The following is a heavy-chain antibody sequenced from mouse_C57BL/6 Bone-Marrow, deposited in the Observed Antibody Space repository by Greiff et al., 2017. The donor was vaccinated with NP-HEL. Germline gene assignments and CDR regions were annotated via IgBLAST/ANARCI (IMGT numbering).Heavy chain of an antibody. CDR1: GFTITDYY. D-gene: IGHD2-1*01. Sequence: EVQLQQSGAELVKPGASVKLSCTASGFTITDYYMHWVKQRTEQGLEWIGRIDPEDGETKYAPKFQGKATITADTSSNTAYLQLSSLTSEDPAAYYCARTTRVPHFDDWGQGTTLTVSS. CDR3: ARTTRVPHFDD. V-gene: IGHV14-2*01. CDR2: IDPEDGET. J-gene: IGHJ2*01.